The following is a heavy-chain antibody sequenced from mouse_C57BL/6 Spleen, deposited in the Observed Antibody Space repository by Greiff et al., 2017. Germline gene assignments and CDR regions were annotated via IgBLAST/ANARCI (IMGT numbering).Heavy chain of an antibody. D-gene: IGHD1-1*01. CDR3: ARYDYGSSFAY. CDR2: IRNKANGYTT. J-gene: IGHJ3*01. CDR1: GFNFTDYY. V-gene: IGHV7-3*01. Sequence: EVQLQESGGGLVQPGGSLSLSCAASGFNFTDYYMSWVRQPPGKALEWWGCIRNKANGYTTEYIASVKGRFTISRDNSQSILYLQMNALRAEVSATYYCARYDYGSSFAYWGQGTLVTVSA.